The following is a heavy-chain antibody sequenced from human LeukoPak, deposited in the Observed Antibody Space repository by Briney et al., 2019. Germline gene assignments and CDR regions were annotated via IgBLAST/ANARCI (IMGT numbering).Heavy chain of an antibody. CDR1: GYTFTGYY. Sequence: ASVKVSCKASGYTFTGYYMHWVRQAPGQGLEWMGWINPNSGGTNYAQKFQGRVAMTRDTSISTAYMELSRLRSDDTAVYYCAREEQWLEGGDFDHWGQGTPVTVFS. CDR3: AREEQWLEGGDFDH. CDR2: INPNSGGT. D-gene: IGHD6-19*01. V-gene: IGHV1-2*02. J-gene: IGHJ4*02.